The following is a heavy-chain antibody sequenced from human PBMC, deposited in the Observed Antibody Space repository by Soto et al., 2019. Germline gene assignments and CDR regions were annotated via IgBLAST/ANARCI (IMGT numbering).Heavy chain of an antibody. CDR2: ISTSGRT. D-gene: IGHD2-2*01. J-gene: IGHJ3*02. Sequence: QVQLQESGPGLVKPSETLSLTCSVSGGSINSDYWTWIRQSAGKGLEWIGRISTSGRTTYNPSLKSRVTMSIDTSRNQFSLTFISGTAADTALYYCARLHLPALQGAFDIWGQGTMVTVSS. CDR3: ARLHLPALQGAFDI. V-gene: IGHV4-4*07. CDR1: GGSINSDY.